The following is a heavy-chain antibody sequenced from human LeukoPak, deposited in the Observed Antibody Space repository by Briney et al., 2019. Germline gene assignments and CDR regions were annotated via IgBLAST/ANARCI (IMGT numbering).Heavy chain of an antibody. CDR1: GFTFSSYW. CDR2: IKQDGSEK. Sequence: PGGSLRLSCAASGFTFSSYWMSWVRQAPGKGLEWVANIKQDGSEKYYVDSVKGRFTISRDNAKNSLYLQMNSLRAEDTAVYYCARLYYDFWSSHLGLDYWGQGTLVTVSS. J-gene: IGHJ4*02. V-gene: IGHV3-7*01. CDR3: ARLYYDFWSSHLGLDY. D-gene: IGHD3-3*01.